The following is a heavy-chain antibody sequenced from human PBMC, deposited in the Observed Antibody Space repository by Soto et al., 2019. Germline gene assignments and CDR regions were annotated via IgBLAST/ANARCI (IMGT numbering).Heavy chain of an antibody. Sequence: PSETLSLTCTVSGGSISSSSYYWGWIRQPPGKGLEWIGSIYYSGSTYYNPSLKSRVTISVDTSKNQFSLKLSSVTAADTVVYYCANLAVAGTGYYYYGMDVWGQGTTVTVSS. CDR3: ANLAVAGTGYYYYGMDV. J-gene: IGHJ6*02. V-gene: IGHV4-39*01. D-gene: IGHD6-19*01. CDR2: IYYSGST. CDR1: GGSISSSSYY.